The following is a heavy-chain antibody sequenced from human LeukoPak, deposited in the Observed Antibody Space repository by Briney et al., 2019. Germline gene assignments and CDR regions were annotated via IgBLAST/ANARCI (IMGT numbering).Heavy chain of an antibody. D-gene: IGHD3-9*01. CDR2: ISYDGSNK. V-gene: IGHV3-30-3*01. J-gene: IGHJ5*02. CDR1: GFTFSSYA. Sequence: RPGGSLRLSCAASGFTFSSYAMHWVRQAPGKGLEWVAVISYDGSNKYYADSVKGRFTISRDNSKNTLYLQMNSLRAEDTAVYYCAREYYDILTAYQGLDPWGQGTLVTVSS. CDR3: AREYYDILTAYQGLDP.